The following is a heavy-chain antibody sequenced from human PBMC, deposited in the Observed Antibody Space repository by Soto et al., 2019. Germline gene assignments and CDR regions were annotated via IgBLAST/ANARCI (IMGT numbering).Heavy chain of an antibody. J-gene: IGHJ5*02. CDR3: ARDHVGDLEGGRWFDP. CDR1: GGTFSSYA. CDR2: FIPIFGTA. V-gene: IGHV1-69*01. Sequence: QVQLVQSGAEVKKPGSSVKVSCKASGGTFSSYAISWVRQAPGQGLEWMGGFIPIFGTANYEQKFQGRVTITADESTSTAYMELSSLRSEDTAVYYCARDHVGDLEGGRWFDPWGQGTLVTVSS. D-gene: IGHD3-16*01.